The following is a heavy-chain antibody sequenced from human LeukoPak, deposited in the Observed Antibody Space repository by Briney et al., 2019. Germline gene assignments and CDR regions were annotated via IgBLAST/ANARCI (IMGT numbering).Heavy chain of an antibody. Sequence: SETLSLTCTVSGGSISSYYWSWIRQPAGKGLEWIGRIYTSGSTNYNPSFKSRVTMSVDTSKNQFSLKLSSVTAADTAVYYCARGYYDSSGYYYESDWFDPWGQGTLVTVSS. J-gene: IGHJ5*02. V-gene: IGHV4-4*07. CDR2: IYTSGST. CDR1: GGSISSYY. CDR3: ARGYYDSSGYYYESDWFDP. D-gene: IGHD3-22*01.